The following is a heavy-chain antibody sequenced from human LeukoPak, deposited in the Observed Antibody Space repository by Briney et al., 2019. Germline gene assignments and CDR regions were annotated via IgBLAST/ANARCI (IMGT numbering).Heavy chain of an antibody. J-gene: IGHJ4*02. D-gene: IGHD1-14*01. V-gene: IGHV4-59*08. CDR1: GGSVSSYY. CDR2: IHNSGRT. CDR3: ARHGTISSESYFDY. Sequence: SVTLSLTCSVSGGSVSSYYWSWIRQSPGKGLEWIGYIHNSGRTNYNPSLKSRVTGFVDTSKNQVSLRLSSVTAADTAVYYCARHGTISSESYFDYWGQGALVTVSS.